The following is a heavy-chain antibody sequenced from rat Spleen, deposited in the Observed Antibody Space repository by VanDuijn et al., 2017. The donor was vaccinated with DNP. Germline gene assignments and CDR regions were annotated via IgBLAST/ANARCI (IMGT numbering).Heavy chain of an antibody. Sequence: EVQLQESGPGLVKPSQSLSLTCSVTGYSITSNYWGWIRKFPGNKMEWIGHISYSGSTSYNPSLKSRISITRDTSKNQFFLQLNSVTTEDTATYYCATQGQLGITWFAYWGQGTLVTVSS. V-gene: IGHV3-1*01. CDR3: ATQGQLGITWFAY. CDR2: ISYSGST. CDR1: GYSITSNY. D-gene: IGHD1-5*01. J-gene: IGHJ3*01.